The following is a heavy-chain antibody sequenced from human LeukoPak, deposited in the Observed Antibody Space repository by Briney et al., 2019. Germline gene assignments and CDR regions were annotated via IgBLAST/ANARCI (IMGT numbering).Heavy chain of an antibody. CDR2: MNPNSGNT. V-gene: IGHV1-8*01. D-gene: IGHD3-10*01. CDR3: ARDGSRGFLSYYYYMDV. J-gene: IGHJ6*03. Sequence: ASVKVSCKASGYTFTSYDINWVRQATGQGLEWMGWMNPNSGNTGYAQKFQGRVTITADESTSTAYMELSSLRSEDTAAYYCARDGSRGFLSYYYYMDVWGKGTTVTVSS. CDR1: GYTFTSYD.